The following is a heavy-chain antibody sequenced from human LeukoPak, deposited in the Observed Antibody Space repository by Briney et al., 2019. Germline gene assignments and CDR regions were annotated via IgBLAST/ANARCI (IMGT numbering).Heavy chain of an antibody. V-gene: IGHV3-33*01. D-gene: IGHD5-12*01. Sequence: PGGSLRLSCAASGFTFSSYGMHWVRQAPGKGLEWVAVIWYDGSNKYYADSVKGRFTISRDNSKNTLYLQMNSLRAEETAVYYCARGYSGYDSLYYFDYWGQGTLVTVSS. CDR1: GFTFSSYG. CDR2: IWYDGSNK. J-gene: IGHJ4*02. CDR3: ARGYSGYDSLYYFDY.